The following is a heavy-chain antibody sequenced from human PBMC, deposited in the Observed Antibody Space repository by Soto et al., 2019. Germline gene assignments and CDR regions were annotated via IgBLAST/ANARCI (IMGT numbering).Heavy chain of an antibody. V-gene: IGHV1-2*02. CDR3: ARHSEGTDKTPNFHYCMDA. Sequence: ASVKVSCKASGYSFSGYDYYIHWVRQAPGQGLEWMGWISPNSGDTNYAQKFQGRVTLTRDRSISTAYMELRSLRSDDTAVYYCARHSEGTDKTPNFHYCMDAWGQGTTVTVSS. D-gene: IGHD1-26*01. CDR2: ISPNSGDT. CDR1: GYSFSGYDYY. J-gene: IGHJ6*02.